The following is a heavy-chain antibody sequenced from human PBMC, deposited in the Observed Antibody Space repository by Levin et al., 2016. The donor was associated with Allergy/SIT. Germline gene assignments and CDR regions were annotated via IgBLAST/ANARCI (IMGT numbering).Heavy chain of an antibody. CDR3: ARGALDDSSGYYYWEFDY. D-gene: IGHD3-22*01. CDR2: IYSGGST. V-gene: IGHV3-53*01. J-gene: IGHJ4*02. Sequence: WIRQPPGKGLEWVSVIYSGGSTYYADSVKGRFTISRDNSKNTLYLQMNSLRAEDTAVYYCARGALDDSSGYYYWEFDYWGQGTLVTVSS.